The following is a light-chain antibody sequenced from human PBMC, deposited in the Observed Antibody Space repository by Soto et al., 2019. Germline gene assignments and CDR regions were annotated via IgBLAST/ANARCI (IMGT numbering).Light chain of an antibody. Sequence: DIQMTQSPSTLSTSVGDSIPITCRASQSISSWLAWYQQKPGKAPKILIYHASSLETGVPSRFSGSGSGTEFTLTISSLQPDDFATYYCQHYNSYGTFGQGTKVDIK. CDR2: HAS. CDR3: QHYNSYGT. V-gene: IGKV1-5*01. CDR1: QSISSW. J-gene: IGKJ1*01.